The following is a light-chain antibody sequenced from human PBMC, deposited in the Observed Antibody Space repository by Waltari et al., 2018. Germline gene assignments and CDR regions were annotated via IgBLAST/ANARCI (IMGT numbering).Light chain of an antibody. J-gene: IGLJ3*02. V-gene: IGLV2-23*01. CDR3: CSYAGSKTWV. CDR2: EGS. CDR1: SSDVGSYNL. Sequence: QSALTQPSSVSGSPGQSITISCTGTSSDVGSYNLVSWYQPHAGKAPKLMISEGSERPSGVSNRFSGSKSGNTASLTISGLQAEDEADYYCCSYAGSKTWVFGGGTKLTVL.